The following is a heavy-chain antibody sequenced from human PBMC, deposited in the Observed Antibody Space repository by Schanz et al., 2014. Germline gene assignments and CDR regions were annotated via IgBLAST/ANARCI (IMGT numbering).Heavy chain of an antibody. D-gene: IGHD4-17*01. V-gene: IGHV3-30*03. J-gene: IGHJ4*02. CDR3: ARPFLGYYGDLAY. Sequence: QVQLVESGGGVVQPGRSLRLSCAASGITLSGYGLHWVRQAPGKGLEWVGFISFDGRNTGYAHSVKGRFTISRDNYKNTLYLQMNSLSAEDTAVYFCARPFLGYYGDLAYWGQGTLLTVSS. CDR2: ISFDGRNT. CDR1: GITLSGYG.